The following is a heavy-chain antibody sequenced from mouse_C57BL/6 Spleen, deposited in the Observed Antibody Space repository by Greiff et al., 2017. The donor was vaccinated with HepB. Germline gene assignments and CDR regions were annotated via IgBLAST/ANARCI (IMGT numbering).Heavy chain of an antibody. J-gene: IGHJ1*03. D-gene: IGHD1-1*01. CDR2: IYPGDGDT. CDR1: GYAFSSYW. V-gene: IGHV1-80*01. CDR3: ARGDYGSSSYWYFDV. Sequence: VQLQQSGAELVKPGASVKISCKASGYAFSSYWMNWVKQRPGKGLEWIGQIYPGDGDTNYNGKFKGKATLTADKSSSTAYMQLSSLTSEASAVYFCARGDYGSSSYWYFDVWGTGTTVTVSS.